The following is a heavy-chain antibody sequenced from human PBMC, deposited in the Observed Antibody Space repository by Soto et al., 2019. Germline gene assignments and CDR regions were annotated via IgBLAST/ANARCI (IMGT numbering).Heavy chain of an antibody. J-gene: IGHJ3*02. CDR3: ARRRYNWNDLADI. CDR2: IYPGDSET. V-gene: IGHV5-51*01. Sequence: PGESLKISCKGSGYSFTTYWIGWVRQMPGKGLEWMGIIYPGDSETRYSPSFQGQVTISADKSINTVYLQWSSLKASDTAMYYCARRRYNWNDLADIWGQGTMVTVSS. CDR1: GYSFTTYW. D-gene: IGHD1-20*01.